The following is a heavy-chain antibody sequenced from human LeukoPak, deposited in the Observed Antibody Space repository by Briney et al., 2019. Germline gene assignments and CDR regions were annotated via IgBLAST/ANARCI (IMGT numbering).Heavy chain of an antibody. CDR3: AKDRYGDYEAPFHYYMDA. D-gene: IGHD5-12*01. V-gene: IGHV1-2*02. CDR2: INPNSGVT. CDR1: GYTFSGFY. Sequence: ASVKVSCKASGYTFSGFYILWVRQAPGQGLEWMGWINPNSGVTNYAQKLQGRVTITRDTSIDTAYMQLSRLRSDDTAVYYCAKDRYGDYEAPFHYYMDAWGRGTTVTVSS. J-gene: IGHJ6*03.